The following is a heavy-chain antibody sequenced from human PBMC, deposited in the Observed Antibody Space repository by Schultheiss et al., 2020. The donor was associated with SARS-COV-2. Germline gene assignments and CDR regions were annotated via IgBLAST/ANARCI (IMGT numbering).Heavy chain of an antibody. J-gene: IGHJ5*02. CDR3: VRGRKWSSNLFRSHWFDP. D-gene: IGHD1-14*01. V-gene: IGHV4-39*07. Sequence: SETLSLTCTVSGGSISSSSYYWGWIRQPAGKGLEWIGEINDSGSTNYNPSLKSRITISVDTSKNQFSLKLSSVTAADTAVYYCVRGRKWSSNLFRSHWFDPWGQGTLVTVSS. CDR1: GGSISSSSYY. CDR2: INDSGST.